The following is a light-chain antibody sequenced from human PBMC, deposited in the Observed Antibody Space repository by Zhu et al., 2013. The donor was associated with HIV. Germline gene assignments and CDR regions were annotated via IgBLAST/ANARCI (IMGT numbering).Light chain of an antibody. J-gene: IGKJ1*01. V-gene: IGKV3-20*01. CDR2: HTS. CDR1: QSVASNY. CDR3: QQYGNSPQT. Sequence: EIVLTQSPGTLSLSPGERATLSCRASQSVASNYLAWYQQKPGQAPRLLIYHTSGRATGVPDRFSGSGSGTDFTLTISRLEPEDFAVYYCQQYGNSPQTFGQGTKVEIK.